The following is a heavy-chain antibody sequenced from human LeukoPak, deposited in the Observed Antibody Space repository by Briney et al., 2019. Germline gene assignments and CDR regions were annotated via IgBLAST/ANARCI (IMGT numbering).Heavy chain of an antibody. CDR3: ASPRGDDSGGYYTWYFHH. CDR2: IYYSGST. J-gene: IGHJ1*01. V-gene: IGHV4-59*08. D-gene: IGHD3-22*01. Sequence: SEALSLTRTVSGVPISSYYWSWIRQPPGKGLEWIGYIYYSGSTNYNPSLKSRVTISVDTSKNQFSLKLSSVTAADTAMYFCASPRGDDSGGYYTWYFHHWGQGILVTVSS. CDR1: GVPISSYY.